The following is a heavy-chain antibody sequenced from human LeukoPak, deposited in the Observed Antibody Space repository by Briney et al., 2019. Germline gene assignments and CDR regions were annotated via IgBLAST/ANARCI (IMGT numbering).Heavy chain of an antibody. CDR2: ISSSSSYI. D-gene: IGHD4-23*01. Sequence: PGGSLRLSCAASGFTFSSYSMNWVRQAPGKGLEWVSSISSSSSYIYYADSVKGRFTISRDNSKNTLYLQMNSLRAEDTAVYYCAKDLTPDYWGQGTLVTVSS. CDR1: GFTFSSYS. V-gene: IGHV3-21*01. CDR3: AKDLTPDY. J-gene: IGHJ4*02.